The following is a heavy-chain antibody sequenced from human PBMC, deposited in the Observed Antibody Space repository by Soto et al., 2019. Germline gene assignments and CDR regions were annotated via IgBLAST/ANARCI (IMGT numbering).Heavy chain of an antibody. CDR1: GFTFSSYG. J-gene: IGHJ2*01. CDR3: ARDNYGSGSYFPKWYFDL. Sequence: VQLVESGGGVVQPGRSLRLSCAASGFTFSSYGMHWVRQAPGKGLEWVAVIWYDGSNKYYEDSVKGRFTISRDNSKNTLYLQMNSLRAEDTAVYYCARDNYGSGSYFPKWYFDLWGRGTLVTVSS. D-gene: IGHD3-10*01. CDR2: IWYDGSNK. V-gene: IGHV3-33*01.